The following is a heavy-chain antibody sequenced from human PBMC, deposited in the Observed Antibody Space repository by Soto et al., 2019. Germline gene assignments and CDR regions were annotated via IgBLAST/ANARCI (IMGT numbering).Heavy chain of an antibody. Sequence: QVQMVESGGGVVQPGTSLRLSCVVTGLTFSGYGMHWVRQAPGKGLEWVADITYDGSSTYYADAVKGRFTVSRDNSKNILYLQMTSLRGDDTAMYYCAKDQMGRGWRTLDSWGQGTLVIVS. CDR3: AKDQMGRGWRTLDS. CDR1: GLTFSGYG. V-gene: IGHV3-30*18. D-gene: IGHD3-10*01. J-gene: IGHJ4*02. CDR2: ITYDGSST.